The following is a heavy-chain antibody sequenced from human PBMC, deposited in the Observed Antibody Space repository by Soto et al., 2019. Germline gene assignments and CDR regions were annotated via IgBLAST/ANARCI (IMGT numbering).Heavy chain of an antibody. J-gene: IGHJ4*02. Sequence: GVSLRLSCAASGFTFSSYAMSWVRQAPGKGLEWVSAISGSGGSTYYADSVKGRFTISRDNSKNTLYLQMNSLRAEDTAVYYCAKDDVSRYYDSSGYPQYYFDYWGQGTLVTVSS. V-gene: IGHV3-23*01. CDR2: ISGSGGST. CDR3: AKDDVSRYYDSSGYPQYYFDY. D-gene: IGHD3-22*01. CDR1: GFTFSSYA.